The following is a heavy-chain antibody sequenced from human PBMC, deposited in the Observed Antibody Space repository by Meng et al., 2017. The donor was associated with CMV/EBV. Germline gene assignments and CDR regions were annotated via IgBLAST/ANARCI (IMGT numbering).Heavy chain of an antibody. CDR3: ATGRPAAIRGGPFDY. D-gene: IGHD2-2*01. CDR1: GYTLTELS. CDR2: FDTEDGET. V-gene: IGHV1-24*01. J-gene: IGHJ4*02. Sequence: QAQVGQSGAEVKKPGASVKVSCKVSGYTLTELSMHWVRQAPGKGLEWMGGFDTEDGETIYAQKFQGRVTMTEDTSTDTAYMELSSLRSEDTAVYYCATGRPAAIRGGPFDYWGQGTLVTVSS.